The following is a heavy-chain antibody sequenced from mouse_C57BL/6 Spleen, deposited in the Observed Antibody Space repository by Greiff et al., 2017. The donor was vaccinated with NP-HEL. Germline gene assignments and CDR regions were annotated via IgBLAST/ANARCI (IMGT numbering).Heavy chain of an antibody. CDR2: IWSGGST. V-gene: IGHV2-2*01. D-gene: IGHD2-4*01. J-gene: IGHJ4*01. CDR3: ARSNYDYDYYAMDY. Sequence: VKLVESGPGLVQPSQSLSITCTVSGFSLTSYGVHWVRQSPGKGLEWLGVIWSGGSTDYNAAFISRLSISKDNSKSQVFFKMNSLQADDTAIYYCARSNYDYDYYAMDYWGQGTSVTVSS. CDR1: GFSLTSYG.